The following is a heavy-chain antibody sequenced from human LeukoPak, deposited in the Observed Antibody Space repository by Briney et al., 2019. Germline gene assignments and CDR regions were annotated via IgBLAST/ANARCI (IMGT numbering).Heavy chain of an antibody. CDR3: ARVGRTVAGFDC. D-gene: IGHD6-19*01. Sequence: PGGSLRLSYAASGFSVSSNDMSWVRQAPGKGLEWVSVIYSGGNTYYADSVKGRFTISRDNSKNTAYLQMNSLRVEDTAVYYCARVGRTVAGFDCWGQGTLVTVSS. V-gene: IGHV3-53*01. CDR1: GFSVSSND. CDR2: IYSGGNT. J-gene: IGHJ4*02.